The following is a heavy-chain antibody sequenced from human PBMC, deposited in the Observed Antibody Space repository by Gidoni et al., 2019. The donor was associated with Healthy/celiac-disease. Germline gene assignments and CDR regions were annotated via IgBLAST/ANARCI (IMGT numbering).Heavy chain of an antibody. J-gene: IGHJ6*02. Sequence: QVHLVQPGAGVKKTGSSVKFSCEASGGTFSSPAISRWRHAPGQGLGWMGGVVPIFGTANYAQTYQGRVTITADKSTSTAYMELSSLRSEDTAVYYCARDDIVVVVAADYYYYYGMDVWGQGTTVTVSS. V-gene: IGHV1-69*06. CDR3: ARDDIVVVVAADYYYYYGMDV. CDR2: VVPIFGTA. CDR1: GGTFSSPA. D-gene: IGHD2-15*01.